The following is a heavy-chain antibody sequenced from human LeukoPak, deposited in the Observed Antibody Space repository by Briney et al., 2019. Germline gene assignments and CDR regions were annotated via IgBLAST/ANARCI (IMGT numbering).Heavy chain of an antibody. V-gene: IGHV1-2*06. D-gene: IGHD2-15*01. J-gene: IGHJ3*02. CDR2: IIPNSGAT. CDR1: GYIFTAYH. Sequence: ASVKVSCKPSGYIFTAYHLHWVRRAPGQGLEWMGRIIPNSGATNYAQNFQGRVTMTRDTSISTAYMEVSRLSPDDTAVYYCARGIAGGFDIWGRGTMVTVSS. CDR3: ARGIAGGFDI.